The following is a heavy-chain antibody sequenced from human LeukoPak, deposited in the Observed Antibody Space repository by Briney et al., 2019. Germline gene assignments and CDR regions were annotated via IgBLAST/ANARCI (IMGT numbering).Heavy chain of an antibody. V-gene: IGHV4-31*03. CDR2: IYNSRST. CDR3: ARGVEFGDYVDY. CDR1: GDSISSGGYF. D-gene: IGHD3-10*01. Sequence: SQTLSLTCTVSGDSISSGGYFWNWIRQHPVKGLEWIGNIYNSRSTDYNPSLISRLTISLDTSKNQFSLRLSSVTAADTAVYYCARGVEFGDYVDYWGQGTLVTVSS. J-gene: IGHJ4*02.